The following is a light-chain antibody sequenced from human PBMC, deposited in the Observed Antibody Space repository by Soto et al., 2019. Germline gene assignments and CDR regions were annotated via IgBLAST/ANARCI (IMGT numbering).Light chain of an antibody. Sequence: DIQMTQSPSSLSASVGDRVTITCRASQSISSYLAWYQQKPGKVPKLLIYSASTLQSGVPSRFSGSGSGTDFTLTISSLQPEDVATYYCQKCNSAPFTFGPGTKVDIK. V-gene: IGKV1-27*01. CDR2: SAS. CDR1: QSISSY. J-gene: IGKJ3*01. CDR3: QKCNSAPFT.